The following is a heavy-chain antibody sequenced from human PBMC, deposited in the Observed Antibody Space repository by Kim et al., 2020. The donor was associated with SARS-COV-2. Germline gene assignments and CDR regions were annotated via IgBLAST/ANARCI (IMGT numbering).Heavy chain of an antibody. J-gene: IGHJ4*02. CDR1: GFTFSSYT. V-gene: IGHV3-23*01. D-gene: IGHD6-13*01. Sequence: GGSLRLSCAASGFTFSSYTMSWVRQAPGKGLEWVSGIYVGGATYYADPVKGRFTISRDNSKNTVFLQLNSLRAEDTAVYYCAPGPRIVAAEPTAYWGQGTLVTVSS. CDR2: IYVGGAT. CDR3: APGPRIVAAEPTAY.